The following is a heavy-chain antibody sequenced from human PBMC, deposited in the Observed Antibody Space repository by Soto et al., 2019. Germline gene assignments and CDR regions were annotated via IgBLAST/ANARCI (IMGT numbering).Heavy chain of an antibody. V-gene: IGHV4-34*01. CDR3: ARGVPGYSSSWYAY. Sequence: QVQLQQWGAGLLKPSETLSLTCAVYGGSFSGHHWSWIRQPPGKGLARIGEINDGGTTNYNPSLKSRVIISVDTSKNQFSLKLRCVTGADTAVYYCARGVPGYSSSWYAYWGQGTLVTVSS. CDR1: GGSFSGHH. D-gene: IGHD6-13*01. J-gene: IGHJ4*02. CDR2: INDGGTT.